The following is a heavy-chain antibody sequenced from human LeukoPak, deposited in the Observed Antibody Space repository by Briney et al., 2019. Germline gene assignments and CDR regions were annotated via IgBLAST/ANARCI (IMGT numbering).Heavy chain of an antibody. J-gene: IGHJ3*01. CDR3: AKDRSCSGSSCNVGS. CDR2: IKSDGSST. V-gene: IGHV3-74*01. CDR1: GVSFSSYW. D-gene: IGHD2-2*01. Sequence: GGSLRLSCAASGVSFSSYWMHWVRQAPGKGLVWVPRIKSDGSSTSYADSVKGRFTISRDNSKNTLFLQMNGLRAEDTAVYYCAKDRSCSGSSCNVGSWGQGTMVTVSS.